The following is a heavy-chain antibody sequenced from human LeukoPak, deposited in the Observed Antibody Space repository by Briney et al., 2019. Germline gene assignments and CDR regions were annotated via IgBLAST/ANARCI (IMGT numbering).Heavy chain of an antibody. CDR2: ISYDGSDK. V-gene: IGHV3-30*03. Sequence: GGSLRLSCAASGFTFSSYGMHWVRQAPGKGLEWVAVISYDGSDKYYADSVKGRFTISRDNSRNTLYLQMNTLRAEDTAVYYCARTSGSYPINDVDYWGQGTLVTVSS. D-gene: IGHD1-26*01. J-gene: IGHJ4*02. CDR3: ARTSGSYPINDVDY. CDR1: GFTFSSYG.